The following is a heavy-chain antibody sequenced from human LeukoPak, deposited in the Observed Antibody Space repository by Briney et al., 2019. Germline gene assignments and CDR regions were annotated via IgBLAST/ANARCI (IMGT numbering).Heavy chain of an antibody. CDR1: GGSFSGYY. Sequence: SETLSLTCAVYGGSFSGYYWSWIRQPPGKGLEGIGEINHSGSTNYNPSLKSRVTISVETSKNQFSLKLISVTAADTAVYYCASIPYDILTGYYKLDWFDPWGQGTLVTVSS. CDR2: INHSGST. D-gene: IGHD3-9*01. V-gene: IGHV4-34*01. J-gene: IGHJ5*02. CDR3: ASIPYDILTGYYKLDWFDP.